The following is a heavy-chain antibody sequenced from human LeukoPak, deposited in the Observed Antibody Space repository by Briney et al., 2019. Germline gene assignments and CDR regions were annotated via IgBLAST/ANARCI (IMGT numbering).Heavy chain of an antibody. CDR3: AKVGSGSWYDY. J-gene: IGHJ4*02. CDR2: IYYNGKT. Sequence: PSETLSLTCTVSGGAITDSNYYWGWIRQPPGEGLEWIGNIYYNGKTFYNESVKSRVTISVDTSNNQFSLKLSSVTAADTAVYYCAKVGSGSWYDYWGQGTLVTVSS. D-gene: IGHD6-13*01. V-gene: IGHV4-39*07. CDR1: GGAITDSNYY.